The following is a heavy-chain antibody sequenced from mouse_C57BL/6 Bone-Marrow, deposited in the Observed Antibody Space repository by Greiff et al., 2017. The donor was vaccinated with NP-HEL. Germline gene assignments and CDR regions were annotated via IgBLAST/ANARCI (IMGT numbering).Heavy chain of an antibody. Sequence: DVQLVESGAELVRPGASVKLSCTASGFNIKDDYMHWVKQRPEQGLEWIGWIDPENGDTEYASKFQGKATITADTSSNTAYLQLSSLTSEDTAVYYCTTYYYGSSPLDYWGQGTTLTVSS. CDR1: GFNIKDDY. CDR3: TTYYYGSSPLDY. V-gene: IGHV14-4*01. D-gene: IGHD1-1*01. CDR2: IDPENGDT. J-gene: IGHJ2*01.